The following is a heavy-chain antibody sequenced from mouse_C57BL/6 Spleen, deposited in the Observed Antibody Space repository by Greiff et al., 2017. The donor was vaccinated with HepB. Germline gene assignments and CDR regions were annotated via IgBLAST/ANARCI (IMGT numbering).Heavy chain of an antibody. V-gene: IGHV5-17*01. CDR1: GFTFSDYG. CDR3: ARSPNYYGSSHFDY. CDR2: ISSGSSTI. J-gene: IGHJ2*01. Sequence: EVQVVESGGGLVKPGGSLKLSCAASGFTFSDYGMHWVRQAPEKGLEWVAYISSGSSTIYYADTVKGRFTISRDNAKNTLFLQMTSLRSEDTAMYYCARSPNYYGSSHFDYWGQGTTLTVSS. D-gene: IGHD1-1*01.